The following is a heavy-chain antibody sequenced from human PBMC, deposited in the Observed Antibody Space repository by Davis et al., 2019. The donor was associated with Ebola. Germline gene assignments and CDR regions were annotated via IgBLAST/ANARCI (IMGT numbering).Heavy chain of an antibody. V-gene: IGHV3-13*01. D-gene: IGHD5-18*01. CDR2: IGTAGDT. J-gene: IGHJ3*02. CDR1: GFTLRSYD. CDR3: ARSTALAFDI. Sequence: GESLKISCVASGFTLRSYDMHWVRQAPGKGLEWVSAIGTAGDTYYPDSVKGRFTISRENVKNSLYLQMNSLTAGDTAVYYCARSTALAFDIWGQGTMVTVSS.